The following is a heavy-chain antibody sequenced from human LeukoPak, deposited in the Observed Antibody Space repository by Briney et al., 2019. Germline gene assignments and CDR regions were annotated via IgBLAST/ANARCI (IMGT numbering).Heavy chain of an antibody. CDR3: ARGKGGYCSGGSCYWFDP. D-gene: IGHD2-15*01. V-gene: IGHV4-4*07. J-gene: IGHJ5*02. CDR1: GGSISSYY. CDR2: IYTSGST. Sequence: PSETLSLTCTVSGGSISSYYWSWIRQPAGKGLEWIGRIYTSGSTNYNPSLKSRVTMSVDTSKNQFSLKLSSVTAVDTAVYYCARGKGGYCSGGSCYWFDPWGQGTLVTVSS.